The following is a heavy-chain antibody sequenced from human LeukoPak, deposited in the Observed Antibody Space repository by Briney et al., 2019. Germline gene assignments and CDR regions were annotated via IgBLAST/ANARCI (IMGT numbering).Heavy chain of an antibody. J-gene: IGHJ3*02. Sequence: GGSLRLSCAASGFTFSSYAMSWFRQAPGKGLEWVSAISGSGGSTYYADSVKGRFTISRDNSKNTLYLQMNSLRAEDTAVYYCAKDHGIGLRYFDWPPDAFDIWGQGTMVTVSS. V-gene: IGHV3-23*01. D-gene: IGHD3-9*01. CDR1: GFTFSSYA. CDR3: AKDHGIGLRYFDWPPDAFDI. CDR2: ISGSGGST.